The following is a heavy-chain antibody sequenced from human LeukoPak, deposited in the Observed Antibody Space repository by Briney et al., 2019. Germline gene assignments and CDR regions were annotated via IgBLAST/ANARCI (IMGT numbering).Heavy chain of an antibody. CDR3: AREGPRGNSQFDY. D-gene: IGHD2/OR15-2a*01. J-gene: IGHJ4*02. V-gene: IGHV3-33*08. CDR2: IWYDGSNK. Sequence: GGSLRLSCAASGLTISDSWIHWVRQAPGKGLEWVALIWYDGSNKYYTDSVKGRLTISRDNSKNTLYLQMNSLRAEDTAVYYCAREGPRGNSQFDYWGQGTLVTVSS. CDR1: GLTISDSW.